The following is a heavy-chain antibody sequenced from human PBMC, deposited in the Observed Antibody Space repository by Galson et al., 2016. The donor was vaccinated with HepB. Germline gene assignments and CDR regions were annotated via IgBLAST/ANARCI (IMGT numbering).Heavy chain of an antibody. CDR1: GFSFSTRGVG. Sequence: PALVKPTQTLTLTCSFSGFSFSTRGVGVGWIRQPPGKAPEWLALIFWDDDKRYSPSLKSRLTITKDTSKNQVVLTMTNMDPVDTATYYCARRVYYDFWSGGDYFDYWGQGTLVTVSS. D-gene: IGHD3-3*01. CDR3: ARRVYYDFWSGGDYFDY. CDR2: IFWDDDK. V-gene: IGHV2-5*02. J-gene: IGHJ4*02.